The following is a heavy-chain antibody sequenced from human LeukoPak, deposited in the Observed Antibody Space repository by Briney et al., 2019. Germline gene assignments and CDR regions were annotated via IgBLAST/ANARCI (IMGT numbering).Heavy chain of an antibody. CDR2: IYYSGST. J-gene: IGHJ4*02. D-gene: IGHD3-22*01. CDR1: GGSISSSSYY. CDR3: ARHDDSSGYEFDY. V-gene: IGHV4-39*01. Sequence: PSETLSLTCTVSGGSISSSSYYWGWIRQPPGKGLEWIGSIYYSGSTYCNPSLKSRVTISVDTSKNQFSLKLSSVTAADTAVYYCARHDDSSGYEFDYWGQGTLVTVSS.